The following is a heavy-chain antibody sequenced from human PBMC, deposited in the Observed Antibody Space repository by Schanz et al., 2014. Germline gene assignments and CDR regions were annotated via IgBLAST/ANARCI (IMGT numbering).Heavy chain of an antibody. CDR1: GFTFTTHS. D-gene: IGHD5-12*01. V-gene: IGHV3-23*04. CDR2: ISGSGGST. Sequence: EVQLVESGGGLVKPGGSLRLSCAASGFTFTTHSMTWVRQAPGKGLEWVSGISGSGGSTYYADSVEGRFTISRDNSRNTLYLQMNSLRTEDTAVYYCASPSGYSDYGTYFDFWGQGTLVTVSS. J-gene: IGHJ4*02. CDR3: ASPSGYSDYGTYFDF.